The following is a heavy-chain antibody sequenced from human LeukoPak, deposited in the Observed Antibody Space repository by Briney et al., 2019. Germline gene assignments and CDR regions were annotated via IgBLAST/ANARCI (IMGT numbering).Heavy chain of an antibody. CDR2: IRSKAYGGTT. D-gene: IGHD3-16*02. CDR3: TRVAFAGVIVTDY. V-gene: IGHV3-49*04. Sequence: TGGSLRLSCTASGFTFGDYAMSWVRQAPGKGLEWVGFIRSKAYGGTTEYAASVKGRFTISRDDSKSIAYLQMNSLKTEDTAVYYCTRVAFAGVIVTDYWGQGTLVTVSS. CDR1: GFTFGDYA. J-gene: IGHJ4*02.